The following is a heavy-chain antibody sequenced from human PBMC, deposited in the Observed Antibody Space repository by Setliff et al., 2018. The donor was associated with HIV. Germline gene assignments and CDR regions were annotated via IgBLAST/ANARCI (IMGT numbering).Heavy chain of an antibody. CDR2: IYPGDSET. D-gene: IGHD3-22*01. V-gene: IGHV5-51*01. Sequence: PGESLKISCKASGYSFANYWVGWVRQMPGKGLEWMGLIYPGDSETRYNPSFQGQVSISADKSINTAYLQWSSLKASDTAMYYCARRYGFDSSGLENDAFDTWGQGTLVTVSS. CDR3: ARRYGFDSSGLENDAFDT. CDR1: GYSFANYW. J-gene: IGHJ3*02.